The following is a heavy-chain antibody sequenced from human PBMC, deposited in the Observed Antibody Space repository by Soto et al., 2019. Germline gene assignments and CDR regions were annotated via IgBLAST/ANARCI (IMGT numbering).Heavy chain of an antibody. J-gene: IGHJ6*02. CDR1: GGTFSTSA. Sequence: SVKVSCKASGGTFSTSAITWVRKAPGQGLEGMGGIIHILGTTKTAQKFKGRIIITADESTTTAYMELSSLRSEDTDRDYCAQGIPSLGGCIGYHHNGMDVWGQGTTVTVSS. V-gene: IGHV1-69*13. CDR3: AQGIPSLGGCIGYHHNGMDV. CDR2: IIHILGTT. D-gene: IGHD3-16*02.